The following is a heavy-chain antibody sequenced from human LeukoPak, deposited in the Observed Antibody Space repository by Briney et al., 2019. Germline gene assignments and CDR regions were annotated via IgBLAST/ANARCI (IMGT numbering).Heavy chain of an antibody. Sequence: GGSLRLSCAASGFTFSDYEMNWVRQAPGKGLEWVSYISRSGSDIYYGDSVRGRFTVSRDNAKNSLYLQMNSLRAEDTAVYYCARGPGARGLDYWGQGTLVTVSS. CDR3: ARGPGARGLDY. CDR1: GFTFSDYE. CDR2: ISRSGSDI. V-gene: IGHV3-48*03. J-gene: IGHJ4*02. D-gene: IGHD3-10*01.